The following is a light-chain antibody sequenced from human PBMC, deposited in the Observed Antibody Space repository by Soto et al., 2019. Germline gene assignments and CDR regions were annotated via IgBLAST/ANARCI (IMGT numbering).Light chain of an antibody. V-gene: IGLV6-57*04. CDR3: HSYGSTDQGF. CDR1: SGSIASNY. Sequence: NFMLTQPHSVSESPGKTVTISCTRSSGSIASNYVQWYQQRPGSAPTTVIYEDNQRPSGVPDRFSGSIDSSSNSASLTISGLKTEDEADYYCHSYGSTDQGFFGGGTKLTVL. CDR2: EDN. J-gene: IGLJ2*01.